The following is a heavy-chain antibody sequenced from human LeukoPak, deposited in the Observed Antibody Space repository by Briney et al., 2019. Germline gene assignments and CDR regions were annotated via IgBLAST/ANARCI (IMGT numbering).Heavy chain of an antibody. CDR3: ARSMASSYYYDSSGYYYGYNWFDP. CDR2: INHSGST. J-gene: IGHJ5*02. V-gene: IGHV4-34*01. D-gene: IGHD3-22*01. CDR1: GGSFSGYY. Sequence: SETLSLTCAVYGGSFSGYYWSWIRQPPGKGLEWIGEINHSGSTNYNLSLKSRVTISVDTSKNQFSLKLSSVTAADTAVYYCARSMASSYYYDSSGYYYGYNWFDPWGQGTLVTVSS.